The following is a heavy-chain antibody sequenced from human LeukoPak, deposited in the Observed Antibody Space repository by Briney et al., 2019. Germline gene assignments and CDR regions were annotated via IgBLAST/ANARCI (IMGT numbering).Heavy chain of an antibody. CDR1: YW. CDR2: IYPGDSDT. D-gene: IGHD2-15*01. J-gene: IGHJ4*02. Sequence: YWSWIRQPPGKGLEWMGIIYPGDSDTRYSPSFQGQVTISADKSISTAYLQWSSLKASDTAMYYCARRYCSGGSCLIDYWGQGTLVTVSS. CDR3: ARRYCSGGSCLIDY. V-gene: IGHV5-51*01.